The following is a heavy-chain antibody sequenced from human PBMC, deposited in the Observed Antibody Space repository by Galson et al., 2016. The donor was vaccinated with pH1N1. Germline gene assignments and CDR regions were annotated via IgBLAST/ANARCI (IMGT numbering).Heavy chain of an antibody. D-gene: IGHD5-18*01. CDR3: AKHPYYVDTSKIDY. V-gene: IGHV3-23*01. J-gene: IGHJ4*02. CDR2: ISAGGSST. Sequence: SLRLSCAASGFTFSSYAMSWVRQSPGKGLQWLSAISAGGSSTYYADSVKGRFTISRDNSKNTLYLQMNSLRADDAAVYYCAKHPYYVDTSKIDYWGQGTLVSVSS. CDR1: GFTFSSYA.